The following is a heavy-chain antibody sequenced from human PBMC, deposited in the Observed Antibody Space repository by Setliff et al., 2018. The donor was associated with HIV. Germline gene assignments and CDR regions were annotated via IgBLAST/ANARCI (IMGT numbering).Heavy chain of an antibody. Sequence: GGSLRLSCAASGFTFSDHSMDWVRQVPGKGLEWLSYISGSGHAIYYADSVRGRFTVSRDNAKNSLFLEMNSLGFEDTAVYYCAKRGTTYNFPGPLESWGQGTLVTVSS. J-gene: IGHJ4*02. CDR2: ISGSGHAI. D-gene: IGHD1-7*01. CDR3: AKRGTTYNFPGPLES. V-gene: IGHV3-11*04. CDR1: GFTFSDHS.